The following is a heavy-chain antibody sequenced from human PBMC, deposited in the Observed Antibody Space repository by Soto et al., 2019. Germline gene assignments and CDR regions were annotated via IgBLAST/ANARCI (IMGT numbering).Heavy chain of an antibody. CDR1: GGTFSSYA. J-gene: IGHJ6*02. CDR3: ARDCRTTGDYYYGMDV. CDR2: IIPIFCTA. D-gene: IGHD4-17*01. Sequence: QVQLVQSGAEVKKPGSSVKVSCKASGGTFSSYAISWVRQAPGQGLEWMGGIIPIFCTANYAQKFQGRVTITADESTSTAYMELSSLRSEDTAVYYCARDCRTTGDYYYGMDVWGQGTTVTVSS. V-gene: IGHV1-69*12.